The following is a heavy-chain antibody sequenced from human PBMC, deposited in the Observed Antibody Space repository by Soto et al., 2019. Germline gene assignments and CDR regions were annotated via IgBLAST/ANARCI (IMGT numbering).Heavy chain of an antibody. CDR2: MNPGSGDT. CDR1: GYSFTNND. V-gene: IGHV1-8*01. CDR3: ARMATFGSLNGFDP. D-gene: IGHD3-16*01. Sequence: ASVKVSCKASGYSFTNNDVSWVRQATGQGLEWMGWMNPGSGDTGYAQKFQGRVTMTRDISIATAYMELSSLRSDDTAIYYCARMATFGSLNGFDPWGKGTLVTVPQ. J-gene: IGHJ5*02.